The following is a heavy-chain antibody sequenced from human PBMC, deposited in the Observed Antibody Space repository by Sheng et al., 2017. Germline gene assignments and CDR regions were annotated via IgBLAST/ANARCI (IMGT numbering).Heavy chain of an antibody. CDR1: GGSFSGYY. CDR2: INHSGST. Sequence: QVQLQQWGAGLLKPSETLSLTCAVYGGSFSGYYWSWIRQPPGKGLEWIGEINHSGSTNYNPSLKSRVTISVDTSKNQFSLKLSSVTAADTAVYYCARVWKFEQQLVRGTNAHWRNWFDPWGQGTLVTVSS. D-gene: IGHD6-13*01. V-gene: IGHV4-34*01. CDR3: ARVWKFEQQLVRGTNAHWRNWFDP. J-gene: IGHJ5*02.